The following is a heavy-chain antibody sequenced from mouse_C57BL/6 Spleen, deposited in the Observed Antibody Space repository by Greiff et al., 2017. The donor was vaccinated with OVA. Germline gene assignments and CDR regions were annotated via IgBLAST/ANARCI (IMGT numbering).Heavy chain of an antibody. D-gene: IGHD2-10*01. CDR3: TREGLRWNAMDY. Sequence: EVKLMESGEGLVKPGGSLKLSCAASGFTFSSYAMSWVRQTPEKRLEWVAYISSGGDYIYYAATVKGRFTISRDNARNTLYLQMSSLKSEDTAMYYWTREGLRWNAMDYWGQGTSVTVSS. CDR1: GFTFSSYA. CDR2: ISSGGDYI. V-gene: IGHV5-9-1*02. J-gene: IGHJ4*01.